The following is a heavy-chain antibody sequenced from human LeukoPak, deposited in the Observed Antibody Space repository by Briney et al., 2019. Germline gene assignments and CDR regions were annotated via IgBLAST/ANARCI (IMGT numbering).Heavy chain of an antibody. J-gene: IGHJ3*02. CDR1: GFTVSSNY. D-gene: IGHD2-2*01. CDR2: IYSGGST. CDR3: ARVGPADAFDI. Sequence: GGSLRLSCAASGFTVSSNYMSWVRQAPGKGLEWVSVIYSGGSTFYADSVKGRFTISRDNSKDTLYLQMNSLRAEDTAVYYCARVGPADAFDIWGQGTMVTVSS. V-gene: IGHV3-53*01.